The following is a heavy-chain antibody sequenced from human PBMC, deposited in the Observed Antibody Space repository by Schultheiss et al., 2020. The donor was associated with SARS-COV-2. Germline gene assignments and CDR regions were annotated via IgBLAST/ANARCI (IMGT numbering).Heavy chain of an antibody. D-gene: IGHD5-18*01. J-gene: IGHJ6*02. CDR3: ARVDLETALVGGLDV. Sequence: SETLSLTCAVSGYSISSGYYWAWIRQTPGKGLEWIGSIYHGESAHYNPSLRSRLTISIDASKNQFSLRLTSVTAADTADYYCARVDLETALVGGLDVWGQGSTVTVSS. V-gene: IGHV4-38-2*01. CDR1: GYSISSGYY. CDR2: IYHGESA.